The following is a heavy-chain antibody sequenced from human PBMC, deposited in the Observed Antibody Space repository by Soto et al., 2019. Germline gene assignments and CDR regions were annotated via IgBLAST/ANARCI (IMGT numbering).Heavy chain of an antibody. D-gene: IGHD1-26*01. CDR2: ITSTSSYT. CDR3: ATVVVLAATIGHAVDY. J-gene: IGHJ4*02. V-gene: IGHV3-11*05. Sequence: PGGSLRLSCAASGFTFSDYYMSWIRQAPGKRLEWVSFITSTSSYTNYADSVKGRFTISRDNAKNSLYLHMNSLRAEDTAVYFCATVVVLAATIGHAVDYWGQGSLVNDSS. CDR1: GFTFSDYY.